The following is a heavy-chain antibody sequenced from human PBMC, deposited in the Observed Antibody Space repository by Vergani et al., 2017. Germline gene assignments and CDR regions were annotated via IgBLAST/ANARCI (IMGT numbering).Heavy chain of an antibody. CDR3: ARAYYDDSSGQSGAFDI. V-gene: IGHV3-30*03. Sequence: QVQLVESGGGVVQPGRSLRLSCAASGFTFSSYGMHWVRQAPGKGLEWVAVISYDGSNKYYADSVKGRFTISRDNSKNTLYLQMNSLRAEDTAVYYCARAYYDDSSGQSGAFDIWGQGTMVTVSS. J-gene: IGHJ3*02. CDR1: GFTFSSYG. D-gene: IGHD3-22*01. CDR2: ISYDGSNK.